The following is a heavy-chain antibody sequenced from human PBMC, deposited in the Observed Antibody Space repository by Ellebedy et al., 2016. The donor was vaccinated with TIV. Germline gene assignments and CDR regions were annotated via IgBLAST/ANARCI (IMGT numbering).Heavy chain of an antibody. D-gene: IGHD6-19*01. Sequence: ASVKVSCXASGYTFTSYGISWVRQAPGQGLEWMGWISAYNGNTNYAQKLQGRVTMSTDTSTSTAYMELRSLRSEDTAVYYCANTKQGPMGYFDYWGQGTLVTVSS. CDR2: ISAYNGNT. CDR3: ANTKQGPMGYFDY. CDR1: GYTFTSYG. J-gene: IGHJ4*02. V-gene: IGHV1-18*01.